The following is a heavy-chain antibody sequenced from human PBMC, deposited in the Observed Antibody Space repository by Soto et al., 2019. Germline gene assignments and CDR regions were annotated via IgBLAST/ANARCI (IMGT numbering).Heavy chain of an antibody. CDR2: INPNGGVT. D-gene: IGHD5-12*01. CDR3: ARESGGATATLDYYYFYMDV. J-gene: IGHJ6*03. Sequence: QVQLVQSGAEVRKPGASVTVSCRSSGDSFNDYYIHWVRQAPGQGFEWMGWINPNGGVTKYAQKFQGWVSMTRDTSIRTVYMQLSRLRSDDGAVYYCARESGGATATLDYYYFYMDVWGTGTTVTVSS. CDR1: GDSFNDYY. V-gene: IGHV1-2*04.